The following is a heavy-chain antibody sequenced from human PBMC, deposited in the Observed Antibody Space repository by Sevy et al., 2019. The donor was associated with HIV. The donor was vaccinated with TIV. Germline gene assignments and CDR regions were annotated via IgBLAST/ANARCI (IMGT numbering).Heavy chain of an antibody. D-gene: IGHD1-26*01. CDR2: IIPIFGTA. CDR3: ARGGGVGATTTPDS. Sequence: ASVKVSCKASGGTFSSYAISWVRQAPGQGLEWMGVIIPIFGTANYAQKFHGRVTITADECTSTAYIELTSLKSDETAVKYWARGGGVGATTTPDSWGQGTLVTVSS. J-gene: IGHJ4*02. V-gene: IGHV1-69*13. CDR1: GGTFSSYA.